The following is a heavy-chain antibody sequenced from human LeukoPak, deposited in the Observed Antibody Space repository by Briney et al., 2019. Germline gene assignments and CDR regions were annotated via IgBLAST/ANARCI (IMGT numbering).Heavy chain of an antibody. D-gene: IGHD6-19*01. Sequence: PSQTLSLTCTVSGGSISSGAYYWSWIRQHPGKGLEWIGEINHSGSTNYNPSLKSRVTISVDTSKNQFSLKLSSVTAADTAVYYCAVDQIAVAGRGFDYWGQGTLVTVSS. CDR3: AVDQIAVAGRGFDY. J-gene: IGHJ4*02. V-gene: IGHV4-31*03. CDR2: INHSGST. CDR1: GGSISSGAYY.